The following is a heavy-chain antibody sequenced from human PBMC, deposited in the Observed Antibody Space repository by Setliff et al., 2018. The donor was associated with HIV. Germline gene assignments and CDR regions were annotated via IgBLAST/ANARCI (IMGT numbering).Heavy chain of an antibody. CDR3: ARFSSVYAAIDN. CDR2: IHPGNDNR. Sequence: ASVKVSCKASGYTFNSYLVYWVRQAPGQRLEWMGWIHPGNDNREYSQRFQGRLTMTRDTSASMVCMVLNSLTSEDTAVYFCARFSSVYAAIDNWGPGTLVTVSS. J-gene: IGHJ4*02. CDR1: GYTFNSYL. V-gene: IGHV1-3*01. D-gene: IGHD2-2*01.